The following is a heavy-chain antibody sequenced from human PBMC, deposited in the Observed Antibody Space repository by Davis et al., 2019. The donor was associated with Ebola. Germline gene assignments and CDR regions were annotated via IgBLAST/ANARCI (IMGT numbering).Heavy chain of an antibody. CDR1: GFTFSGSG. J-gene: IGHJ4*02. CDR2: VKSKANSYAT. Sequence: PGGSLSLSCAASGFTFSGSGIHWVRQAPGKGLARVGRVKSKANSYATAYAASVKGRFTISRDNAKNSLYLQMNSLRAEDTAVYYCARGPRKMATTIFDYWGQGTLVTVSS. V-gene: IGHV3-73*01. CDR3: ARGPRKMATTIFDY. D-gene: IGHD5-24*01.